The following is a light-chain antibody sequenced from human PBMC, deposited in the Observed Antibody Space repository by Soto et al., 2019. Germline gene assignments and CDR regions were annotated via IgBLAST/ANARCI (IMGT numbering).Light chain of an antibody. CDR3: QQYNSYSRT. CDR1: QSINSW. CDR2: KAS. J-gene: IGKJ1*01. V-gene: IGKV1-5*03. Sequence: DIQMTQSPSTLSASVGDRVTITCRASQSINSWLAWYQQKPGKAPKVLIYKASSLESGVPSRLSGSGSGTEFTLTISSLQPDDFATYYCQQYNSYSRTFGQGTKVEIK.